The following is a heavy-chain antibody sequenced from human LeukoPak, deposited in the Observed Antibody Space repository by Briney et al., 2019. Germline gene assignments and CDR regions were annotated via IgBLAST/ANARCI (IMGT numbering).Heavy chain of an antibody. CDR2: IYHSGST. Sequence: SETLSLTCAVSGYSISSGYYWGWIRQPPGKGLEWIGSIYHSGSTYYNPSLKSRVTISVDTSKNQFSLKLSSVTAADTAVYYCARVTYYDSWSGYSQPTSWGQGTLVTVSS. D-gene: IGHD3-3*01. J-gene: IGHJ4*02. CDR1: GYSISSGYY. V-gene: IGHV4-38-2*01. CDR3: ARVTYYDSWSGYSQPTS.